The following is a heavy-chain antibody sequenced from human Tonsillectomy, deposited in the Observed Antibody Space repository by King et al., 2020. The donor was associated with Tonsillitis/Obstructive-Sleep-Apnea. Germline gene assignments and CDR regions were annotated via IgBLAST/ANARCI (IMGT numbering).Heavy chain of an antibody. CDR3: AKDNVDTAMVPFDY. Sequence: VQLVESGGGVVQPGRSLRLSCAASGFTFSSYGMHWVRQAPGKGLEWVAVISYDGSNKYYADSVKGRFTISRDNSKNTLYLQMNSRRAEDTAVYYCAKDNVDTAMVPFDYWGQGTLVTVSS. CDR1: GFTFSSYG. V-gene: IGHV3-30*18. CDR2: ISYDGSNK. J-gene: IGHJ4*02. D-gene: IGHD5-18*01.